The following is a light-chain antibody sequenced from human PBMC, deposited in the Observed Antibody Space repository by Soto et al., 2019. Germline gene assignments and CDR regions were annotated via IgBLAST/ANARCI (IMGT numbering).Light chain of an antibody. CDR2: DVS. Sequence: DIQMTQSPSTLSASVGDRVTITCRASQSISNWLAWYQQKPGKAPKLLIYDVSSLKSGVPSRFSASGSGTEFTLTISSLQPDDFATYYCQQYSSYSLTFGGGTKVDIK. CDR3: QQYSSYSLT. V-gene: IGKV1-5*01. CDR1: QSISNW. J-gene: IGKJ4*01.